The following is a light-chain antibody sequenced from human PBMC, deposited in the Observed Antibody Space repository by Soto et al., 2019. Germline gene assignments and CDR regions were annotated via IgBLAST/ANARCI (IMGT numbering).Light chain of an antibody. Sequence: DIQMTQSPSSLSAPVGGRVTITCRASQGIRRDLGWYQQKPGKAPTRLIYAVSSLHSGVPSRFSGSGSGTEITLTISRLQPEDSATYYCLQRNSYPLTFGGGTKVEIK. CDR2: AVS. CDR1: QGIRRD. CDR3: LQRNSYPLT. V-gene: IGKV1-17*01. J-gene: IGKJ4*02.